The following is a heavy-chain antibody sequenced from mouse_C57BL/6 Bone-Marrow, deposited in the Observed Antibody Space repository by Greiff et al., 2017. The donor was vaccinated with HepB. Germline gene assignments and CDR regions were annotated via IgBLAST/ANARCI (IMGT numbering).Heavy chain of an antibody. J-gene: IGHJ4*01. CDR3: ARKAYLYYAMDY. CDR2: IHPNSGST. V-gene: IGHV1-64*01. D-gene: IGHD5-1-1*01. Sequence: QVQLQQPGAELVKPGASLKLSCKASGYTFTSYWMHWVKQRPGQGLEWIGMIHPNSGSTNYNEKFKSKATLTVDKSSSTAYMQLSSLTSEDSAVYYCARKAYLYYAMDYWGQGTSVTVSS. CDR1: GYTFTSYW.